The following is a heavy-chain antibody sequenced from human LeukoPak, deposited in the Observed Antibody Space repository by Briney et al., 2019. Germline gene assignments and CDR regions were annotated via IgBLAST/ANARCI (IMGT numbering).Heavy chain of an antibody. V-gene: IGHV4-34*01. D-gene: IGHD6-19*01. J-gene: IGHJ6*02. CDR2: INHSGST. CDR1: GGSFSGYY. CDR3: ATGRIAVAGGGNYYYYYGMDV. Sequence: SETLSLTCAVYGGSFSGYYWSWIRQPPGEGLEWIGEINHSGSTNYNPSLKSRVTISVDTSKNQFSLKLSSVTAADTAVYYCATGRIAVAGGGNYYYYYGMDVWGQGTTVTVSS.